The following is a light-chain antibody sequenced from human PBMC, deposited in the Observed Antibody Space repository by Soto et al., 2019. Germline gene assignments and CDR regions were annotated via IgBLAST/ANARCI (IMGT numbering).Light chain of an antibody. CDR2: EVN. V-gene: IGLV2-14*01. CDR3: SSYTSSTTPFWV. J-gene: IGLJ3*02. CDR1: SSDVGGYNY. Sequence: QSALTQPASVSGSPGQSITISCTGTSSDVGGYNYVSWFQQHPGKAPKLIIFEVNSRPSGISNRFSGSKSGNTASLTISGLQAEDEADYHCSSYTSSTTPFWVFGGGTKLTIL.